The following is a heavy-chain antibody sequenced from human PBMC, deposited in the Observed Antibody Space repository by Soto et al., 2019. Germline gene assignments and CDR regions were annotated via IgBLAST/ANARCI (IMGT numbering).Heavy chain of an antibody. CDR2: INHSGST. V-gene: IGHV4-34*01. J-gene: IGHJ3*02. CDR1: GGSFSGYY. D-gene: IGHD2-15*01. CDR3: ARIIVVVVAAEDAFDI. Sequence: SETLSLTCAVYGGSFSGYYWSWIRQPPGKGLEWIGEINHSGSTNYNPSLKSRVTISVDTSKNQFSLKLSSVTAADTAVYYCARIIVVVVAAEDAFDIWGQGTMVTVSS.